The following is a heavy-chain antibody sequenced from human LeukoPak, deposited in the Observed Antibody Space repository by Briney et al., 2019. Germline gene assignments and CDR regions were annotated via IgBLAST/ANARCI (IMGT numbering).Heavy chain of an antibody. CDR2: ISSSSSYI. V-gene: IGHV3-21*01. CDR1: GFTFSSYT. Sequence: GGSLRLSCAASGFTFSSYTMNWVRQAPGKGLEWVSSISSSSSYIYYADSVKGRFTISRDNAKNSLYLQMNSLRAEDTAVYYCARVGESSSSWYKHWGQGTLVTVSS. J-gene: IGHJ1*01. CDR3: ARVGESSSSWYKH. D-gene: IGHD6-13*01.